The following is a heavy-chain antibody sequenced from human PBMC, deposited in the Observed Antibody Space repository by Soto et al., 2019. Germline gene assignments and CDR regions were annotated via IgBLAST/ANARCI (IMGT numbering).Heavy chain of an antibody. J-gene: IGHJ6*03. CDR2: ISSSGGNT. D-gene: IGHD2-15*01. CDR1: GFTFSSHA. CDR3: AKAKGGSVYYYYYYMDV. V-gene: IGHV3-23*01. Sequence: EVQLLESGGGLVQPGGSLRLSCAASGFTFSSHAMSWVRQAPGKGLEWVSAISSSGGNTYYADSVGGRLTISRDDSKNTLYLQMSSLRAEDTALYYCAKAKGGSVYYYYYYMDVWGKGTTVTVSS.